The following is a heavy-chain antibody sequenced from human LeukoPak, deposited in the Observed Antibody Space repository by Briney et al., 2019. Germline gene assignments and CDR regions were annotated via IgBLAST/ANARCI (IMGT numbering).Heavy chain of an antibody. J-gene: IGHJ4*02. V-gene: IGHV3-30*02. CDR1: GFTFSSYG. Sequence: PGGSLRLSCAASGFTFSSYGMHWVRQAPGKGLEWVAFIRYDGSNKYYADSVKGRFTISRDNAKNSLYLQMNSLRAEDTAVYYCAPQGVDYWDQGTLVTVSS. CDR3: APQGVDY. CDR2: IRYDGSNK.